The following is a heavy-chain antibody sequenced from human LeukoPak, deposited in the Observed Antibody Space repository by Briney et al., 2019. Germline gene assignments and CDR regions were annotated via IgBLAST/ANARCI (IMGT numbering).Heavy chain of an antibody. V-gene: IGHV3-7*01. CDR3: ARLLVYGSGEEAFDY. CDR1: GFTFSRYW. CDR2: IKHDGSEK. J-gene: IGHJ4*02. D-gene: IGHD3-10*01. Sequence: GGSLRLSCAASGFTFSRYWMTWVRQAPGKGLEWVANIKHDGSEKYYLDSVKGRFTISRDNAKNSLYLQMNSLRAEDTSVYYCARLLVYGSGEEAFDYWGQGTLVTVSS.